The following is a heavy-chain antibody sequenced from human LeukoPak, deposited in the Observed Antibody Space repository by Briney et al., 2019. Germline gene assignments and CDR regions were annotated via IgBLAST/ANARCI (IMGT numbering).Heavy chain of an antibody. CDR3: SPGFAFDV. Sequence: PGGSLRLSCAASGFTFTDYWMHWVRQAPGEGLVWVSHISTDGSRTNCADSVKGRFTTSRDNTKNTVYLQMSSLRAEDTAVYYCSPGFAFDVWGQGTMDTVSS. CDR1: GFTFTDYW. CDR2: ISTDGSRT. D-gene: IGHD2-15*01. J-gene: IGHJ3*01. V-gene: IGHV3-74*01.